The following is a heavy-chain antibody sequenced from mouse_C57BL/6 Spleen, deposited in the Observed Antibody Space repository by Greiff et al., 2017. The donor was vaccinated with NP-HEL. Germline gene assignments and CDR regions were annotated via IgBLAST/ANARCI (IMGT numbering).Heavy chain of an antibody. Sequence: QVQLKESGAELVRPGTSVKVSCKASGYAFTNYLIEWVKQRPGQGLEWIGVINPGSGGTNYNEKFKGKATLTADKSSSTAYMQLSSLTSEDSAVYFCARGTTVVATPFAYWGQGTLVTVSA. V-gene: IGHV1-54*01. CDR2: INPGSGGT. CDR1: GYAFTNYL. D-gene: IGHD1-1*01. J-gene: IGHJ3*01. CDR3: ARGTTVVATPFAY.